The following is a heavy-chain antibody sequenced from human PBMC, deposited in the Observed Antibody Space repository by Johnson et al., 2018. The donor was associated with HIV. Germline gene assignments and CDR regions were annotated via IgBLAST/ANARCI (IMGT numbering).Heavy chain of an antibody. CDR3: AKDRSVAALYDAFDV. CDR2: IDGDGSSI. D-gene: IGHD6-19*01. J-gene: IGHJ3*01. V-gene: IGHV3-74*01. Sequence: EVQLVESGGGVVQPGRSLRLSCAASGFSFSRYWMHWVRQAPGKGLVWVSRIDGDGSSITYADFVKGRFTISRDNSKNILYLQMNSLRAEDTAIYYCAKDRSVAALYDAFDVWGQGTKVTVSS. CDR1: GFSFSRYW.